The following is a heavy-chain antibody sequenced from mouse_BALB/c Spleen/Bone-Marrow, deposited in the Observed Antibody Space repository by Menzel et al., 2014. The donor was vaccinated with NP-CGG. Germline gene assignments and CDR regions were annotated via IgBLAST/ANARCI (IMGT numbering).Heavy chain of an antibody. CDR2: IDPGSGST. CDR1: GFNIKDTY. J-gene: IGHJ4*01. V-gene: IGHV14-3*02. CDR3: ARATPYYPLDY. Sequence: EVQLQQSGAELVKPGASVKLSCTASGFNIKDTYIHWGKQRPEQGLEWIGRIDPGSGSTKYDPKFQGKATIKADTSSNTAYVQLSSLTSEDAAVYYCARATPYYPLDYWGQGNSVTVSS.